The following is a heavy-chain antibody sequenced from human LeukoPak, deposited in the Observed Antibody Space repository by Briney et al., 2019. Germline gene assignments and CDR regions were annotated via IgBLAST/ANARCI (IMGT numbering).Heavy chain of an antibody. D-gene: IGHD5-24*01. CDR3: ARTITDAFDI. V-gene: IGHV3-48*03. Sequence: GGSLRLSCAASGFTFSSYEMNWVRQAPGKGLEWVSYMSITGSSDYADSVKGRFTISRGNAKDTLYLQMNSLSAEDTAVYYCARTITDAFDIWGQGTMVSVSS. J-gene: IGHJ3*02. CDR1: GFTFSSYE. CDR2: MSITGSS.